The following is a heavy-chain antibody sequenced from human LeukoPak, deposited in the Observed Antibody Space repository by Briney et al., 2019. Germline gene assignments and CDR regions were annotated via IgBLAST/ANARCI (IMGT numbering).Heavy chain of an antibody. V-gene: IGHV3-23*01. CDR1: GFTFNNYA. CDR3: TKGQSANWYWFDP. J-gene: IGHJ5*02. D-gene: IGHD7-27*01. Sequence: GGSLRLSCAASGFTFNNYAMSWVRQAPGKGLEWISSTSGSGSSPYYADSVRGRFTISRDNSKNTLSLQMSSLRAEDTATYFCTKGQSANWYWFDPWGQGTLVTVSS. CDR2: TSGSGSSP.